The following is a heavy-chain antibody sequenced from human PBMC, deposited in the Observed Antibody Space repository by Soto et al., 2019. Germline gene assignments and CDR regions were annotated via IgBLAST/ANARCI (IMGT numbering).Heavy chain of an antibody. J-gene: IGHJ4*02. V-gene: IGHV3-23*01. Sequence: PVGSLRLSCAASGFTFSSYAMSWVRQAPGKGLEWVSAISGSGGSTYYADSVKGRFTISRDNSKNTLYLQMNSLRAEDTAVYYCAKSASERLLLRDFDYWGQGTLVTVSS. D-gene: IGHD3-22*01. CDR1: GFTFSSYA. CDR2: ISGSGGST. CDR3: AKSASERLLLRDFDY.